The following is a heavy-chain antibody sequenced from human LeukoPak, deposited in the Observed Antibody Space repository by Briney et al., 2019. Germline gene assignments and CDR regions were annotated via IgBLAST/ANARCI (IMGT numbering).Heavy chain of an antibody. J-gene: IGHJ4*02. V-gene: IGHV4-31*03. Sequence: SQTLSLTCTVSGGSISSGGYYWSWIRQHPGKGLEWIGYIYYSGSTYYNPSLKSRVTISVDTSKNQFSLKLSSVTAADTAVYYCAVTTRELFDYWGQGTLVTVSS. CDR3: AVTTRELFDY. D-gene: IGHD1-26*01. CDR2: IYYSGST. CDR1: GGSISSGGYY.